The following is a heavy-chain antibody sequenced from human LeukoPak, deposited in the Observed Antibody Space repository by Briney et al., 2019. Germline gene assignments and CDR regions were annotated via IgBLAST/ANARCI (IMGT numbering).Heavy chain of an antibody. CDR1: RFTFSNYA. CDR2: ISASGGDT. V-gene: IGHV3-23*01. J-gene: IGHJ4*02. D-gene: IGHD3-22*01. CDR3: VRIRYDSSGYDY. Sequence: PGGSLRLSCSASRFTFSNYAMSWVRQAPGRGLEWVSAISASGGDTYYTDSVKGRFTISRDNAKNSLYLQMNSLRAEDTAVYYCVRIRYDSSGYDYWGQGTLVTVSS.